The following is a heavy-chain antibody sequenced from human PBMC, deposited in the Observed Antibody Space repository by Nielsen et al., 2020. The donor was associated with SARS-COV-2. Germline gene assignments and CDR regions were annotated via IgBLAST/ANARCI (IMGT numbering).Heavy chain of an antibody. D-gene: IGHD3-10*01. CDR2: ISYDGSNK. CDR1: GFTFSSYG. CDR3: AKDFRLWFGGIDY. J-gene: IGHJ4*02. Sequence: GESLKISCAASGFTFSSYGMHWVRQAPGKGLEWVAVISYDGSNKYYADSVKGRFTISRDNSKNTLYLQMNSLRAEDTAVYYCAKDFRLWFGGIDYWGQGTLVTVSS. V-gene: IGHV3-30*19.